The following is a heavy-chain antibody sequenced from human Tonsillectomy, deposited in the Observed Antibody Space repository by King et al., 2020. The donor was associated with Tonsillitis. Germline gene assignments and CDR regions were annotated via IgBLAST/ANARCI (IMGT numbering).Heavy chain of an antibody. CDR1: GGSISTHY. V-gene: IGHV4-59*11. J-gene: IGHJ4*02. Sequence: QLQESGPGLVKPSETLSLTCTVSGGSISTHYWSWIRQPRGKGLEWSGYIYYSGSSNYNPSLKSRVTISVDTSKNQFSLKLSSVTAADTAVYYCAMGTYYYGSWSYYPHINYFDYWGQGTLVTVSS. CDR3: AMGTYYYGSWSYYPHINYFDY. D-gene: IGHD3-10*01. CDR2: IYYSGSS.